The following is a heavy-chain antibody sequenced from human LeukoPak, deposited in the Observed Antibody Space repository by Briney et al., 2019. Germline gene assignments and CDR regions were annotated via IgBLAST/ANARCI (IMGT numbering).Heavy chain of an antibody. CDR3: ASSTYYYGSGSSDDAFDI. D-gene: IGHD3-10*01. CDR2: IYYSGST. J-gene: IGHJ3*02. CDR1: GGSISSYY. V-gene: IGHV4-59*01. Sequence: PSGTLSLTCTVSGGSISSYYWSWIRQPPGKGLEWIGYIYYSGSTNYNPSLKSRVTISVDTSKNQFSLKLSSVTAADTAVYYCASSTYYYGSGSSDDAFDIWGQGTMVTVSS.